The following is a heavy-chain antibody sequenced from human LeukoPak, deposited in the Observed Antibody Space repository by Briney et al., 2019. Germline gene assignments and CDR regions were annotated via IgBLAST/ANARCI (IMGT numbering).Heavy chain of an antibody. V-gene: IGHV3-23*01. CDR3: ARVCKLPYGDYVAFDY. Sequence: SGGSLRLSCAASGFMFSSYAMSWVRQAPGKGLEWVSAISGSGASTYYADSVKGRFTISRDNSKSTLYLQMNSLRAEDTAVYYWARVCKLPYGDYVAFDYWGQGTLVTVSS. D-gene: IGHD4-17*01. CDR2: ISGSGAST. J-gene: IGHJ4*02. CDR1: GFMFSSYA.